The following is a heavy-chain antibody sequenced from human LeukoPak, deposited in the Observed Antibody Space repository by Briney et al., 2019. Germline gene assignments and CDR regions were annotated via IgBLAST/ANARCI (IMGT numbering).Heavy chain of an antibody. CDR3: AKGSSWGSLDY. V-gene: IGHV4-61*02. CDR2: IYTSGST. D-gene: IGHD6-13*01. J-gene: IGHJ4*02. Sequence: SETLSLTCTVSGGSISSGSYYWSWIRQPAGKGLEWIGRIYTSGSTNYNPSLKSRVTISVDTSKNQFSLKLSSVTAADTAVYYCAKGSSWGSLDYWGQGTLVTVSS. CDR1: GGSISSGSYY.